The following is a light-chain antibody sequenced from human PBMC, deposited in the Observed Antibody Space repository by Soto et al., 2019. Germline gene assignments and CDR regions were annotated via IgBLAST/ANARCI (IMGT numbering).Light chain of an antibody. Sequence: DIQMTQSPSSVSASVGDRVTITCRASQGISSWLAWYQQKPGKVPKLLISAASTLQSGVPSRFSGSGSGTDFTLTISSLQPEDVAAYYCQKYNSAPLTFGGGTKVDIK. CDR3: QKYNSAPLT. CDR2: AAS. J-gene: IGKJ4*01. V-gene: IGKV1-27*01. CDR1: QGISSW.